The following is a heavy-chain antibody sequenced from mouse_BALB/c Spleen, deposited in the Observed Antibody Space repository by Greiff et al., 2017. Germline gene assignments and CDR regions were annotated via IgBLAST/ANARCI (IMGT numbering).Heavy chain of an antibody. CDR3: ARGEGNYERYFDG. J-gene: IGHJ1*01. CDR2: ISCYNGAT. V-gene: IGHV1S34*01. Sequence: LVKTGASVKISCKASGYSFTGYYMHWVKQSHGKSLEWIGYISCYNGATSYNQKFKGKATFTVDTSSSTAYMQFNSLTSEDSAVYYCARGEGNYERYFDGWGAGTTVTVSS. CDR1: GYSFTGYY. D-gene: IGHD2-1*01.